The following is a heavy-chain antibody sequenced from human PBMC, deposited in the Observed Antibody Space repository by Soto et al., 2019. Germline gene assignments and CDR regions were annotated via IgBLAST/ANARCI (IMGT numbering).Heavy chain of an antibody. CDR1: GFPFDDFA. D-gene: IGHD3-9*01. CDR2: INWHSGSL. Sequence: EVQLVESGGGLVQPGRSLRLSCAVSGFPFDDFAVHWVRQAPGKGLEWVSGINWHSGSLAYADSVKGRFTISRDNAKNSLYLHLNSLTAEDTAFYYCAKAPTLVTHWFDPWGQGTLVTVSS. V-gene: IGHV3-9*01. CDR3: AKAPTLVTHWFDP. J-gene: IGHJ5*02.